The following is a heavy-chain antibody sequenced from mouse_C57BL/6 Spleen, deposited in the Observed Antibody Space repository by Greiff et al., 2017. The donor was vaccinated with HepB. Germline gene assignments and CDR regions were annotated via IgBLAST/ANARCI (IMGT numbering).Heavy chain of an antibody. CDR1: GYTFTSYW. J-gene: IGHJ4*01. CDR3: ARGMDYDDGGAPYYAMDY. D-gene: IGHD2-4*01. Sequence: VQLQQPGAELVRPGSSVKLSCKASGYTFTSYWMHWVKQRPIQGLEWIGNIDPSDSETHYNQKFKDKATLTVDKSSSTAYMQRSSLTSEDSAVYYCARGMDYDDGGAPYYAMDYWGQGTSVTVSS. V-gene: IGHV1-52*01. CDR2: IDPSDSET.